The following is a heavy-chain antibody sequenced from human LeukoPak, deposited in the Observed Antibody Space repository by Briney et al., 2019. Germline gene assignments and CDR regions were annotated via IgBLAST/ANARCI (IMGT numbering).Heavy chain of an antibody. CDR1: GFTFSSYA. Sequence: GGSLRLSCAASGFTFSSYAMEWVRQAPGKGLEWVAVISYDGSNKYYADSVKGRFTISRDNSKNTLYLQMNSLRAEDTAVYYCARDMNWDNAFDIWGQGTMVTVSS. D-gene: IGHD7-27*01. CDR2: ISYDGSNK. CDR3: ARDMNWDNAFDI. J-gene: IGHJ3*02. V-gene: IGHV3-30-3*01.